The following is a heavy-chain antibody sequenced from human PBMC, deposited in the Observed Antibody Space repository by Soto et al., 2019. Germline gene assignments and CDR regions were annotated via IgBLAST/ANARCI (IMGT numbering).Heavy chain of an antibody. CDR2: INHSGST. Sequence: SETLSLTCAVYGGSFSGYYWSWIRQPPGKGLEWIGEINHSGSTNYNPSLKSRVTISVDTSKNQFSLKLSSVTAADTAVYYCASGATNKGGNDWFDPWGQGTLVTVSS. CDR1: GGSFSGYY. V-gene: IGHV4-34*01. CDR3: ASGATNKGGNDWFDP. D-gene: IGHD1-1*01. J-gene: IGHJ5*02.